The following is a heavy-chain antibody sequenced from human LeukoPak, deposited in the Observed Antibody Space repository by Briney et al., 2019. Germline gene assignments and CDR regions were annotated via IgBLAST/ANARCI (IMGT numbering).Heavy chain of an antibody. CDR1: GYTFTSYG. J-gene: IGHJ5*02. Sequence: ASVKVFCKASGYTFTSYGISWVRQAPGQGLEWMGWIGAYNGNTNYAQKLQGRVTMTTDTSTSTAYMELRSLRSDDTAVYYCARSKASKEDWFDPWGQGTLVTVSS. V-gene: IGHV1-18*01. CDR3: ARSKASKEDWFDP. CDR2: IGAYNGNT.